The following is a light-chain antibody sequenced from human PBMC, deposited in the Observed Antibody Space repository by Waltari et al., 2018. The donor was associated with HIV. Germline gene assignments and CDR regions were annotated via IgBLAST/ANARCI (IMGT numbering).Light chain of an antibody. CDR3: LLYGDSPRWT. CDR1: QTISVNF. Sequence: NVLTQSPGTLSLSPGDSVTLSCRTSQTISVNFLGWYQSKSGQAPRLLFYASSTRAPGIPDRFSAAGADTGSGTYVTLMINGLEPEDFATYYCLLYGDSPRWTFGPGTKV. CDR2: ASS. V-gene: IGKV3-20*01. J-gene: IGKJ1*01.